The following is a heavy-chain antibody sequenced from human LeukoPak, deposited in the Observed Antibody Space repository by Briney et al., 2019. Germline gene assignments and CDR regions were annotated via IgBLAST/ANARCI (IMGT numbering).Heavy chain of an antibody. J-gene: IGHJ5*02. Sequence: PSETLSLTCTVSGGSISSYYWSWIRQPPGKGLEWIGYIYYSGNTNHNPSLKSRVTISVDTSKNQFSLKLSSVTAADTAVYYCARGGRAVASNWFDPWGQGTLVTVSS. D-gene: IGHD6-19*01. CDR2: IYYSGNT. V-gene: IGHV4-59*01. CDR1: GGSISSYY. CDR3: ARGGRAVASNWFDP.